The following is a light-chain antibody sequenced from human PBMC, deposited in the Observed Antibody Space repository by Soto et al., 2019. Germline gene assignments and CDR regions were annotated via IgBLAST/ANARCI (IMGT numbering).Light chain of an antibody. CDR1: RSDIGVLSF. Sequence: QSALTQPASVSGFPGQSINISCTGSRSDIGVLSFVSWYQQHPTMVPKLIIYNVYRRPSGVSGRFSASKAGNTASLTISGLQADDEANYYCSAYTSAATLFGGGTQLTVL. V-gene: IGLV2-14*03. J-gene: IGLJ2*01. CDR2: NVY. CDR3: SAYTSAATL.